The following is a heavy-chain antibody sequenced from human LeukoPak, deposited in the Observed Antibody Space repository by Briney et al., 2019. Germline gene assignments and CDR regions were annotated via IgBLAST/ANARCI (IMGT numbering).Heavy chain of an antibody. V-gene: IGHV3-23*01. CDR1: GVTLSTYA. J-gene: IGHJ6*02. D-gene: IGHD3-22*01. CDR2: ISSSGSGDNT. Sequence: GGSQRLSGAASGVTLSTYAMSWARQAPGKGLEWVSGISSSGSGDNTYYADSVKGRFTISRDNSQNTVSLHMNSLKTEDTAVYFCARLSRSGATYFYYGMDVWGQGTTVIVTS. CDR3: ARLSRSGATYFYYGMDV.